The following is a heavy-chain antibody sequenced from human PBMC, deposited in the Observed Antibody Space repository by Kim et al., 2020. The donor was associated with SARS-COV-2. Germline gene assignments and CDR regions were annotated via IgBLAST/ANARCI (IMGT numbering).Heavy chain of an antibody. Sequence: NPSLKSRVTISVDTSKNQFSLKLSSVTAADTAVYYCARSGGWDYYNWFDPWGQGTLVTVSS. CDR3: ARSGGWDYYNWFDP. D-gene: IGHD6-19*01. V-gene: IGHV4-59*01. J-gene: IGHJ5*02.